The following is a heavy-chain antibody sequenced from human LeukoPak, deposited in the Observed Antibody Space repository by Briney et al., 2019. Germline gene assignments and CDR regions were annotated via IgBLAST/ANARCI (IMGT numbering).Heavy chain of an antibody. D-gene: IGHD3-16*02. J-gene: IGHJ6*02. Sequence: PGGSLRLSCTASGFTFGDYAMSWVRQAPGKGLEWVGFIRSKAYGGTTEYAASVKGRFTISRDGSKSIAYLQMNSLKTEDTAVYYCTRVGVIGAEYYYGMDVWAKGPRSPSP. CDR2: IRSKAYGGTT. CDR1: GFTFGDYA. V-gene: IGHV3-49*04. CDR3: TRVGVIGAEYYYGMDV.